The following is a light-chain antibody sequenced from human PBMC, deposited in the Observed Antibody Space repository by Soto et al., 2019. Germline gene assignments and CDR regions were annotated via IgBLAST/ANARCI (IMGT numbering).Light chain of an antibody. CDR2: AAS. J-gene: IGKJ4*01. Sequence: DIQLTQSPSFLSASAGDRVTITCRASQGISSFLAWYQQKPGRAPKLLIYAASTLQSGVPSRFSGSGSGTEFTLTSTSLQPEDFATYYCQKYNSAPLTFGGGTKVDIK. V-gene: IGKV1-9*01. CDR3: QKYNSAPLT. CDR1: QGISSF.